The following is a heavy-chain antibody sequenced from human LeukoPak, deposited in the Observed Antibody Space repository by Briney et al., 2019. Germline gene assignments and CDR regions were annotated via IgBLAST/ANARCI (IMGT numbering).Heavy chain of an antibody. CDR2: IYYSGST. V-gene: IGHV4-59*01. CDR3: ARQRWLHFDVFDI. Sequence: PSETLSLTCTVSGGSISSYYWSWIRQPPGKGLEWIGYIYYSGSTNYNPSLKSRVTISVDSSKNLFSLRLSSVTAADTAVYYCARQRWLHFDVFDIWGQGTMVTVSS. J-gene: IGHJ3*02. D-gene: IGHD5-24*01. CDR1: GGSISSYY.